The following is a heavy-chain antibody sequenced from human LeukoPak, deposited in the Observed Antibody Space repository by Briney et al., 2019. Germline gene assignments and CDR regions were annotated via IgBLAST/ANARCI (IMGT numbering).Heavy chain of an antibody. Sequence: TGGSLRLSCTGSGFTFDDYGMSWVRQVPGKGLEWVSFISRSSSYIDYADSVKGRFIISRDNAKNSLYLQMNSLRAEDTAVYYCARDLGQYYDTSDNWFDPWGQGTLVTVSS. J-gene: IGHJ5*02. V-gene: IGHV3-21*01. CDR3: ARDLGQYYDTSDNWFDP. D-gene: IGHD3-22*01. CDR2: ISRSSSYI. CDR1: GFTFDDYG.